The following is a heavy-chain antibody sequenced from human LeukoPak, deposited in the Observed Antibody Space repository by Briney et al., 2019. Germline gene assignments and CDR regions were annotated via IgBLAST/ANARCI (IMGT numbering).Heavy chain of an antibody. V-gene: IGHV3-23*01. D-gene: IGHD6-19*01. CDR1: GFTFSSYA. J-gene: IGHJ6*02. Sequence: GGSLRLSCAASGFTFSSYAMTWVRQAPGKGLEWVSSIDAGGGDTYHSDSVKGRFTISRDNSMNTLYLQMNSLRTDDTAVYYCGRPTKYWLVRGNGVDVWGQGTTVTVSS. CDR2: IDAGGGDT. CDR3: GRPTKYWLVRGNGVDV.